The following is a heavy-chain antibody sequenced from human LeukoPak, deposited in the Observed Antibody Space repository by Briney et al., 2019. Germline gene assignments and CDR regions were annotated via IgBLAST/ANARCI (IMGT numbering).Heavy chain of an antibody. J-gene: IGHJ4*02. CDR3: AKAVQGIVGATWYYFDY. Sequence: GGSLRLSCAASVFTFDDYSMHWVRQAPWKGLEWVSGISWNSGSIGYADSVKGRFTISRDNAKNSLYLQMNSLRAEDTALYYCAKAVQGIVGATWYYFDYWGQGTLVTVSS. V-gene: IGHV3-9*01. CDR1: VFTFDDYS. D-gene: IGHD1-26*01. CDR2: ISWNSGSI.